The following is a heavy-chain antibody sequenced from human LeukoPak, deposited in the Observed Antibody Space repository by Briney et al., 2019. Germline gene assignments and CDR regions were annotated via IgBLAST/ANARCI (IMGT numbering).Heavy chain of an antibody. Sequence: PSETLSLTCVVYGGSFSGYYWSWIRQPPGKGLEWIGEINHSGSTNYNPSLKSRVTISVDTSKNQFSLKLSSVTAADTAVYYCARVRKYSGSYYYFDYWGQGTLVTVSS. V-gene: IGHV4-34*01. CDR2: INHSGST. J-gene: IGHJ4*02. CDR3: ARVRKYSGSYYYFDY. D-gene: IGHD1-26*01. CDR1: GGSFSGYY.